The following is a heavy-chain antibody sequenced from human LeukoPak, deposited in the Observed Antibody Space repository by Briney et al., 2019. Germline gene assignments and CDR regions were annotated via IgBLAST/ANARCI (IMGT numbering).Heavy chain of an antibody. Sequence: DPSETLSLTCTVSGGSISSYYWSWIRQPPGEGLEWIGYNSGSTNYNPSLKSRVTISVDTSKNQFSLKLSSVTAADTAVYYCARGPRGSSRSNTAYYYYYMDVWGKGTTVTVSS. CDR3: ARGPRGSSRSNTAYYYYYMDV. J-gene: IGHJ6*03. CDR1: GGSISSYY. D-gene: IGHD6-13*01. CDR2: NSGST. V-gene: IGHV4-59*01.